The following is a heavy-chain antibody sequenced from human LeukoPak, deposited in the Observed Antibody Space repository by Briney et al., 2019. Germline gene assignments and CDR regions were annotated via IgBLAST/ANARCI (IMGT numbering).Heavy chain of an antibody. CDR2: IYTSGST. V-gene: IGHV4-61*02. CDR1: GGSISGGSYY. D-gene: IGHD3-22*01. J-gene: IGHJ1*01. Sequence: SETLSLTCTVSGGSISGGSYYWSWIRQPAGKGLEWIGRIYTSGSTNYNPSLKSRVTMSVDTPNNQFSLNLRSVTAADTAVYYCARRRYYDGSGYLEWGQGTLLSVSS. CDR3: ARRRYYDGSGYLE.